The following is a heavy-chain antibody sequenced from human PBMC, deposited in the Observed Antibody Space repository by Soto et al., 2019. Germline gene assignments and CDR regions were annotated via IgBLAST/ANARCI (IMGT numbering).Heavy chain of an antibody. Sequence: SETLSLTCTVSGGSISSSSYYWGWIRQPPGKGLEWIGSIYYSGSTYYNPSLKSRVTISVDTSKNQFSLKLSSVTAADTAVYYCARGRMTDILTGYYLDYWGQGTLVTVSS. V-gene: IGHV4-39*01. D-gene: IGHD3-9*01. CDR3: ARGRMTDILTGYYLDY. J-gene: IGHJ4*02. CDR1: GGSISSSSYY. CDR2: IYYSGST.